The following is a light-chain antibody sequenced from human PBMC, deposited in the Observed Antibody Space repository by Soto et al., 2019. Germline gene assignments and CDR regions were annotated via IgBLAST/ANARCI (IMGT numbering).Light chain of an antibody. Sequence: EIALTQSPATLSLSPGERATLSCRASQSVSSYLAWYQQKPGQAPRLLIYDASNRATGIPVRFSGSGSGTDFTLASSSLEPEDFAVYYCQQRSAWPTPPFGGGTKVEIK. J-gene: IGKJ4*01. CDR1: QSVSSY. CDR2: DAS. CDR3: QQRSAWPTPP. V-gene: IGKV3-11*01.